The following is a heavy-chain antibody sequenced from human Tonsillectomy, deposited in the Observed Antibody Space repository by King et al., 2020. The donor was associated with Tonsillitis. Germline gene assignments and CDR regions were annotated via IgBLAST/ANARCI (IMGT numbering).Heavy chain of an antibody. J-gene: IGHJ5*02. CDR3: ARGRSGGSLNWFDP. CDR2: ISSSSSTYT. D-gene: IGHD2-15*01. V-gene: IGHV3-11*05. Sequence: VQLVESGGGLVEPGGSLRLSCAASGFTFSDYYMSWIRQAPGKGLEWVSSISSSSSTYTNYADSAEGRFTISRDNAKNSLYLQMNSLRAEDTAVYYCARGRSGGSLNWFDPWGQGTLVTVSS. CDR1: GFTFSDYY.